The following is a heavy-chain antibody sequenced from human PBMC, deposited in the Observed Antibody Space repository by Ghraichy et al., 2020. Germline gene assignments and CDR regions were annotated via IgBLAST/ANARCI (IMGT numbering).Heavy chain of an antibody. CDR3: ARTYGGFDY. D-gene: IGHD3-16*01. CDR1: GFSFSTYG. J-gene: IGHJ4*02. CDR2: ISSDSYYT. Sequence: LSLTCAASGFSFSTYGVIWVRQAPGKGLEWVSYISSDSYYTYYADSVKGRFTISRDNAKNSLSLQMNSLGADDTAVYYCARTYGGFDYWGQGTLVTVSS. V-gene: IGHV3-21*01.